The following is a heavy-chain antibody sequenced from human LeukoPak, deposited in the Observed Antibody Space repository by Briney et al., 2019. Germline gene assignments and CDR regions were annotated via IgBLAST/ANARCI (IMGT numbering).Heavy chain of an antibody. J-gene: IGHJ4*02. V-gene: IGHV4-61*02. D-gene: IGHD2-15*01. Sequence: SETQSLTCTVSGGSISSGSYYWSWIRQPAGKGLEWIGRIYTSGSTNYNPSLKSRVTISVDTSKNQFSLKLSSVTAADTAVYYCARGPTYCSSSSCLQGEWGQGTLVTVSS. CDR3: ARGPTYCSSSSCLQGE. CDR1: GGSISSGSYY. CDR2: IYTSGST.